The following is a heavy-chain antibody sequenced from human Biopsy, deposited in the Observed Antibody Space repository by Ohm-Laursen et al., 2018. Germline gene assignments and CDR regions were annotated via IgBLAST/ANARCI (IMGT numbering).Heavy chain of an antibody. V-gene: IGHV1-69*04. J-gene: IGHJ6*02. Sequence: SVKVSCKASGGTFSSYAMRWVRQAPGQGLEWMGRIIPLLGITNYAQKFQGRVTISADKSTSTAYMELSSLRSEDTAVYYCAREYPEGDVWGQGTTVTVSS. CDR3: AREYPEGDV. CDR1: GGTFSSYA. CDR2: IIPLLGIT. D-gene: IGHD2-2*02.